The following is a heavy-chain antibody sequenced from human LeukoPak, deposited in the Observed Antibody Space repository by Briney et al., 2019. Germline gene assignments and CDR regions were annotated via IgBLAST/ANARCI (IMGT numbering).Heavy chain of an antibody. J-gene: IGHJ4*02. CDR1: GGSISSSSYY. D-gene: IGHD2-21*01. CDR3: ARPRAYRSSLFY. CDR2: IYDSGST. V-gene: IGHV4-39*01. Sequence: SETLSLTCTVSGGSISSSSYYWGWIRQPPGKGLEWIGSIYDSGSTYYNPSLKSRGTISVDTSKNQFSLKLSSVTAADTDVSYCARPRAYRSSLFYWGQGTLVTVSS.